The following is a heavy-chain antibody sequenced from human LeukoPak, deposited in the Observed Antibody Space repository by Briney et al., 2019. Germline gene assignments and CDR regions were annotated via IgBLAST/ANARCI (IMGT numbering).Heavy chain of an antibody. J-gene: IGHJ4*02. Sequence: PGGSLRLSCAASGFTVSSHYMNWVRQAPGKGLEWVSVISNSGVTTSYADSVKGRFTISRDNSKNTLYLQMNSLRAEDTAVYYCAKGSHGDWWGQGTLVTVSS. V-gene: IGHV3-23*01. CDR3: AKGSHGDW. CDR1: GFTVSSHY. CDR2: ISNSGVTT.